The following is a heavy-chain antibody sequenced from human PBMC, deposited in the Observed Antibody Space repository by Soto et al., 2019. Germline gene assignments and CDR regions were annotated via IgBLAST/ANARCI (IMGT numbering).Heavy chain of an antibody. V-gene: IGHV1-18*04. J-gene: IGHJ4*02. CDR2: ISGKNGNT. CDR1: GYKFSDFG. CDR3: ATDLPVRYYDSSGKFDY. D-gene: IGHD3-22*01. Sequence: AAVKVSCKASGYKFSDFGITWVRQAPGQGLEWMGWISGKNGNTNYAQKVQGGVTITDDTPTDTAYMELSSLRSEDTAVYYCATDLPVRYYDSSGKFDYWGQGTLVTVSS.